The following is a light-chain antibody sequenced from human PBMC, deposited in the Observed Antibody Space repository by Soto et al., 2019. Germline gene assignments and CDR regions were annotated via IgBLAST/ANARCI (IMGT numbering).Light chain of an antibody. Sequence: DIQMTQSPSTLSASVGDSVTITCRASQSISTWLAWFQQKPVKAPKFLIYRASSLDSGIPSGFSGSGSGTEFTLTISSLQPDDFATYYCQQYNSYPRTFGQGTKVEIK. J-gene: IGKJ1*01. V-gene: IGKV1-5*03. CDR2: RAS. CDR1: QSISTW. CDR3: QQYNSYPRT.